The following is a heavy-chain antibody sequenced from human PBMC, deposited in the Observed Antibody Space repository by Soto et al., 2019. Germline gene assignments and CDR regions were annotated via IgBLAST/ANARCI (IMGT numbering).Heavy chain of an antibody. CDR3: ARVFWVILVGAIIYFDY. J-gene: IGHJ4*02. D-gene: IGHD1-26*01. Sequence: PGESLKISCAASGFTFSSYAMHWVRQAPGKGLEYVSAISSNGGSTYYANSVKGRFTISRDNSKNTLYLQMGSLRAEDMAVYYCARVFWVILVGAIIYFDYWGQGTLLTVSS. CDR1: GFTFSSYA. V-gene: IGHV3-64*01. CDR2: ISSNGGST.